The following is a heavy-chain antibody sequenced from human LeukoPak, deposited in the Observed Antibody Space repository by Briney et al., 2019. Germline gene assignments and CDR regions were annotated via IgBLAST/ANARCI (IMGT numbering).Heavy chain of an antibody. CDR1: GGTLSSYA. J-gene: IGHJ6*02. D-gene: IGHD3-22*01. V-gene: IGHV1-69*13. CDR2: IIPIFGTA. CDR3: ARGHYYDSSGYYSYYYYGMDV. Sequence: SVKVSCKASGGTLSSYAISWVRQAPGQGLEWMGGIIPIFGTANSAQKFQGRVTITADESTSTAYMELSSVRSEDTAVYYCARGHYYDSSGYYSYYYYGMDVWGQGTTVTVSS.